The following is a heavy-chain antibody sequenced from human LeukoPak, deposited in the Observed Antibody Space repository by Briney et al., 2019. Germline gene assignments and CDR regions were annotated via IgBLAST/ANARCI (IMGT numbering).Heavy chain of an antibody. CDR3: ARHDHYDSSGYTPHY. D-gene: IGHD3-22*01. Sequence: GESLKISCKGSGYSFTSYWIGWVRPMPGKGLEWMGIIYPGDSDTRYSPSFQGQVTISADKSIGTAYLQWSSLKASDTAMYYCARHDHYDSSGYTPHYWGQGTLVTVSS. V-gene: IGHV5-51*01. J-gene: IGHJ4*02. CDR1: GYSFTSYW. CDR2: IYPGDSDT.